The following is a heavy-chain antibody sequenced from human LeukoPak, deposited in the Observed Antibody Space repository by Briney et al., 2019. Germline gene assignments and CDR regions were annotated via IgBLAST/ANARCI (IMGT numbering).Heavy chain of an antibody. CDR3: ARDFLRYCSSTSCYSGGY. CDR1: GGTFSSYA. Sequence: SVKVSCKASGGTFSSYAISWVRQAPGQGLEWMGGIIPIFGTANYAQKFQGRVTITTDESTSTAYMELSRLRSDDTAVYYCARDFLRYCSSTSCYSGGYWGQGTLVTVSS. V-gene: IGHV1-69*05. CDR2: IIPIFGTA. D-gene: IGHD2-2*02. J-gene: IGHJ4*02.